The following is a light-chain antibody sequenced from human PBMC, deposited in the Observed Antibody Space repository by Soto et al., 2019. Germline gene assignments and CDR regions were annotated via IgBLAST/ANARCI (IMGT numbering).Light chain of an antibody. Sequence: EIVMTQSPVTLSVSPGERATLSCRASQSLNGNLAWYQHRPGQAPRLLIFGASTRATGIPTRFSGSGSGTEFTLTISRLEPEDFTVYYCHHYETFGQGTKVDIK. CDR3: HHYET. CDR1: QSLNGN. V-gene: IGKV3-15*01. CDR2: GAS. J-gene: IGKJ1*01.